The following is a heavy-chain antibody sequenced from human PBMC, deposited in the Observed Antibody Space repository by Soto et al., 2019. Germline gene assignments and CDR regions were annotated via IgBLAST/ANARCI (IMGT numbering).Heavy chain of an antibody. CDR3: ARKGEVTGLKY. D-gene: IGHD1-20*01. V-gene: IGHV3-74*01. Sequence: EVQLVESGGGLVQPGGSLRVSCAASGFIFNDYWLHWVRQAPGKGLEWLSRINPDGSSTDYADSVKGRFTVSRDNAKNTLYLQMNSLRAEDTAEYYCARKGEVTGLKYWGQGTLVTVSS. CDR1: GFIFNDYW. CDR2: INPDGSST. J-gene: IGHJ4*02.